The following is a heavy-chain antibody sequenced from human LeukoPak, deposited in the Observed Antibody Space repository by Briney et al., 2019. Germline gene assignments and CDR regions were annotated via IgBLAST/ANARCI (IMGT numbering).Heavy chain of an antibody. CDR2: INPSGST. D-gene: IGHD6-13*01. CDR3: TRGQYSISPLFDY. Sequence: PSETLSLTCAVYGGSFSGYYWNWIRQPPGKGLEWIGEINPSGSTKYNPSLKSRVTISMDTSKNQFSLKLGSVTAADTAVYYCTRGQYSISPLFDYWGQGTLVTVSS. V-gene: IGHV4-34*01. CDR1: GGSFSGYY. J-gene: IGHJ4*02.